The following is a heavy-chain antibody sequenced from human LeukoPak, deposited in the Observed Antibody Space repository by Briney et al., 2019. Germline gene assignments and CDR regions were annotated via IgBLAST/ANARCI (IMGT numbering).Heavy chain of an antibody. CDR2: ISGSGGST. CDR1: GFTFSSYA. J-gene: IGHJ4*02. D-gene: IGHD4-17*01. CDR3: AKVNDHDYGDSPFDY. V-gene: IGHV3-23*01. Sequence: GGSLRLSCAASGFTFSSYAMSWVRQAPGKGLEWVSAISGSGGSTYYADSVKGRFTISRDNSKNTLYLQMNRLRAEDTAVYYCAKVNDHDYGDSPFDYWGQGTLVTVSS.